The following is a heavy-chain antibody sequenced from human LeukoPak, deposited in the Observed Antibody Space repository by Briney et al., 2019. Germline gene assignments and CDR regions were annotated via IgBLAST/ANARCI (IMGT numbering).Heavy chain of an antibody. CDR2: ISYDGSNK. V-gene: IGHV3-30-3*01. D-gene: IGHD3-22*01. CDR3: ARDGSTVGDSSGYYL. CDR1: GFTFSSYA. Sequence: GGSLRLSCAASGFTFSSYAMHWVRQAPGKGLEWVAVISYDGSNKYYADSVKGRFTISRDNSKNTLYLQMNSLRAEDTAVYYCARDGSTVGDSSGYYLWGQGTLVTVSS. J-gene: IGHJ4*02.